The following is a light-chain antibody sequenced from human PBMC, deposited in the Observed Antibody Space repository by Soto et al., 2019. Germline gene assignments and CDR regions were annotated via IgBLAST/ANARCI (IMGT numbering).Light chain of an antibody. CDR3: CSFAGTYIFVI. Sequence: QSALTQPRSVSGSPRQSVTISCSGTSSDVGGYNYVSWYQQHPGKAPKLMIYDVSKRPSGVPDRFSGSKSGNTASLTISGLQTADEADYYCCSFAGTYIFVIFGGGTKLTVL. V-gene: IGLV2-11*01. J-gene: IGLJ2*01. CDR1: SSDVGGYNY. CDR2: DVS.